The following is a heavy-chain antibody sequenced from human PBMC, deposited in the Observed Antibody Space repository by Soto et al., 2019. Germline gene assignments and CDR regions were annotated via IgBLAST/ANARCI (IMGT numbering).Heavy chain of an antibody. V-gene: IGHV3-48*03. D-gene: IGHD2-2*01. CDR2: ISSSGSSI. Sequence: EVQLVESGGGLVQPGGSLSLSCAASGFTFSSYERNWVRQAPGKGLEWVSYISSSGSSIYYADSVKGRFTLSRDNAKNSLCLQMNSLRAEDTAVYYCARGSMPPNHWGQGTLVTVSS. CDR3: ARGSMPPNH. J-gene: IGHJ4*02. CDR1: GFTFSSYE.